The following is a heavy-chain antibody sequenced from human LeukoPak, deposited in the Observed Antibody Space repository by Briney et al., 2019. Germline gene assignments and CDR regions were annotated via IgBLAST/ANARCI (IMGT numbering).Heavy chain of an antibody. CDR3: ASGGWRGY. CDR1: GFTFSSYN. V-gene: IGHV3-21*01. J-gene: IGHJ4*02. CDR2: ITSSSSYI. D-gene: IGHD4-23*01. Sequence: GGSLRLSCAASGFTFSSYNMNWVRQAPGKGLEWVSSITSSSSYIYYADSVKGRFSISRDNAKNSLYLQMNSLRAEDTAVYYCASGGWRGYWGQGTLVTVSS.